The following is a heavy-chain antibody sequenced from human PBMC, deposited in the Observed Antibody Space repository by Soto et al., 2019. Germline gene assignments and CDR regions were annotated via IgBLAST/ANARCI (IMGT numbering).Heavy chain of an antibody. J-gene: IGHJ2*01. V-gene: IGHV1-69*01. CDR3: AREYSSSSKYLYFDV. D-gene: IGHD6-6*01. CDR1: GGTFSSYA. Sequence: QVQLVQSGAEVKKPGSSVKVSCKVSGGTFSSYAIGWVRQAPGQGLEWMGGIIPITGTVNYAQKFQGRVTITADESTTTVYMELSSLRSEDTAVYYCAREYSSSSKYLYFDVWGRGTLVTVSS. CDR2: IIPITGTV.